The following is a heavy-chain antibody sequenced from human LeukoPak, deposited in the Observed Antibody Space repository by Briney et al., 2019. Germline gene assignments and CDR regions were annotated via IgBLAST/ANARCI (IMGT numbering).Heavy chain of an antibody. Sequence: ASVKVSCKASGYTFTGYYMHWVRQAPGQGLEWMGRINPNSGGTNYAQKFQGRVTMTRDTSISTAYMELSRLRSDDTAVYYCARDLGDCSSTRCDTDPWGQGTLVTVSS. J-gene: IGHJ5*02. CDR1: GYTFTGYY. CDR3: ARDLGDCSSTRCDTDP. CDR2: INPNSGGT. V-gene: IGHV1-2*06. D-gene: IGHD2-2*01.